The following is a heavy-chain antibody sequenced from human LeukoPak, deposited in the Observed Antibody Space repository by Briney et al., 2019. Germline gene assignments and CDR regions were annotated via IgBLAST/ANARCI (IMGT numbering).Heavy chain of an antibody. CDR1: GFTFSSYW. CDR2: INSDGGST. CDR3: ARRIQGMAPYYFDY. Sequence: GGSLRLSCTVSGFTFSSYWMHWVRQAPGKGLVWVSRINSDGGSTSCADSVKGRFTISRDNAKNTLYLQMNSLRAEDTAVYYCARRIQGMAPYYFDYWGQGTLVTVSS. J-gene: IGHJ4*02. D-gene: IGHD5-24*01. V-gene: IGHV3-74*01.